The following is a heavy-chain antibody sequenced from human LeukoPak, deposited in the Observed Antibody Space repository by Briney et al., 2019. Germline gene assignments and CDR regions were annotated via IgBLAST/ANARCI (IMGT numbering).Heavy chain of an antibody. V-gene: IGHV4-39*07. CDR3: AREVTYYYGSGSYRRAFDI. D-gene: IGHD3-10*01. J-gene: IGHJ3*02. CDR1: GGSISSSSYY. CDR2: IYYSGST. Sequence: SETLSLTCTVSGGSISSSSYYWGWIRQPPGKGLEWIGSIYYSGSTYYNPSLKSRVTISVDTSKNQFSLKLSSVTAADTAVYYCAREVTYYYGSGSYRRAFDIWGQGTMVTVSS.